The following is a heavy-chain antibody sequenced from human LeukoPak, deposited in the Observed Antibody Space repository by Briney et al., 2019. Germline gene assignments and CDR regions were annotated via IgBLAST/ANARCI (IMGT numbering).Heavy chain of an antibody. Sequence: SETLSLTCTVSGYSISSGYYWGWIRQPPGKGLEWIGSIYHSGSTYYNPSLKSRVTISVDTSKNQFSLKLSSVTAADTAVYYCARLNYYGFDYWGQGTLVTFSS. CDR2: IYHSGST. V-gene: IGHV4-38-2*02. J-gene: IGHJ4*02. D-gene: IGHD1-26*01. CDR1: GYSISSGYY. CDR3: ARLNYYGFDY.